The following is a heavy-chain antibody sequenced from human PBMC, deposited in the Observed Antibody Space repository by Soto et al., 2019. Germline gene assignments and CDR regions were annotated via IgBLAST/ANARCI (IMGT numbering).Heavy chain of an antibody. V-gene: IGHV4-30-2*01. J-gene: IGHJ5*02. CDR1: GGSISGGGYS. Sequence: QLQLQESGSGLVKPSRTLSLTCAVSGGSISGGGYSWSWIRQPPGKGLEWIGYIYHSGSTYYNPSLKSLVTISVDRSKNKFSLYLSSVTAADTAVYYCARSGVPAGLLFDPWGQGTLVTVSS. D-gene: IGHD2-2*01. CDR3: ARSGVPAGLLFDP. CDR2: IYHSGST.